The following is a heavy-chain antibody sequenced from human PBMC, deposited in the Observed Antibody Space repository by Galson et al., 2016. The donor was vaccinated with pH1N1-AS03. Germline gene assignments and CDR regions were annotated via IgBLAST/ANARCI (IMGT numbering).Heavy chain of an antibody. CDR1: GFIFSNYA. V-gene: IGHV3-23*01. D-gene: IGHD4-17*01. CDR2: ISGLGEST. Sequence: SLRLSCAASGFIFSNYAMTWVRQAPGKGLQWVSTISGLGESTKYADSVKGRFTISRDNSKNTVNLHMNSLRVEDTAVYYCANRGDTLGFFESWGQGTLVIVSS. CDR3: ANRGDTLGFFES. J-gene: IGHJ4*02.